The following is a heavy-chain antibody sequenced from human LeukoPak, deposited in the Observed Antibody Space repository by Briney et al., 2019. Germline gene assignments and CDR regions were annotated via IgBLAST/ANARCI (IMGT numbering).Heavy chain of an antibody. CDR2: IWYDGSNE. J-gene: IGHJ4*02. V-gene: IGHV3-33*01. Sequence: GGSLRLSCAASGFTFSNYGMHWVRQAPGKGLEWVAVIWYDGSNEYYTDSVKGRFTISRDNSKNTLSLQMNSLRVEDTALYYCARVKGGATTDYWGQGTLVTVSS. CDR3: ARVKGGATTDY. D-gene: IGHD1-26*01. CDR1: GFTFSNYG.